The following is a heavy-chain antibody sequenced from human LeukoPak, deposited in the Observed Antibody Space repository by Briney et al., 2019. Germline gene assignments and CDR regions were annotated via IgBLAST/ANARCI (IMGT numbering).Heavy chain of an antibody. CDR3: AKLDVVVAATRFAFDI. V-gene: IGHV3-21*06. CDR1: GFTFSSYT. Sequence: GGSLRLSCAASGFTFSSYTINWVRQAPGKGLEWISSISSRGSDMYYAASVRGRFTISRDNAKNSLYLQMNSLRAEDTAVYYCAKLDVVVAATRFAFDIWGQGTMVTVSS. CDR2: ISSRGSDM. J-gene: IGHJ3*02. D-gene: IGHD2-15*01.